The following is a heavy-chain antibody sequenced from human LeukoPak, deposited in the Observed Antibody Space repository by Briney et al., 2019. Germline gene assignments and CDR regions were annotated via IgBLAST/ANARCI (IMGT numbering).Heavy chain of an antibody. Sequence: QPGGSLRLSCAASGITFSSYWMHWVRQAPGKGLEWVANIKHDGSEKYYADSVKGRFTISRDNAKNSLYVQMKSLRAEDTAVYYCARSGNGVPFEHWGQGTLVTVSS. CDR2: IKHDGSEK. CDR3: ARSGNGVPFEH. D-gene: IGHD3-3*01. J-gene: IGHJ4*02. V-gene: IGHV3-7*03. CDR1: GITFSSYW.